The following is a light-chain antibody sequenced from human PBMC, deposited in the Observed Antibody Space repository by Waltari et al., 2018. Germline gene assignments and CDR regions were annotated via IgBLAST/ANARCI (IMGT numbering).Light chain of an antibody. V-gene: IGKV3-15*01. CDR1: QYVSNN. J-gene: IGKJ3*01. Sequence: ETVMTQSPVTLSVSPGESVTLSCTTSQYVSNNLAWDQQKPGQSPRLLIYGASTRATGVPARFSGSGSGTSFTLTISSLQSEDFGLYYCQQYNNWPGAFGPGTKVDVE. CDR2: GAS. CDR3: QQYNNWPGA.